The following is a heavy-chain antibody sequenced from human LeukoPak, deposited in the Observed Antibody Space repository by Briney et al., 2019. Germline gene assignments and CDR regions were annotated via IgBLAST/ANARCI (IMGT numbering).Heavy chain of an antibody. V-gene: IGHV1-2*02. J-gene: IGHJ5*02. Sequence: ASVKVSCKASGYTFTGYYMHWVRQAPGQGLEWMGWINPNSGGTNYAQKFQGRVTMTRDTSISTAYMELSRLRSDDTAVYYCAREYYYGSGENWFDPWGQGTLVTVSS. CDR3: AREYYYGSGENWFDP. CDR1: GYTFTGYY. D-gene: IGHD3-10*01. CDR2: INPNSGGT.